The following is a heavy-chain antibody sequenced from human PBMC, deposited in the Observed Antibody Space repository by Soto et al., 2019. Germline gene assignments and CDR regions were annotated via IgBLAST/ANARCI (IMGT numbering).Heavy chain of an antibody. CDR1: GFTSSSYW. Sequence: PGGSLRLSCAASGFTSSSYWMSWVRQAPGKGLEWVANIKQDGSEKYYVDSVKGRFTISRDNAKNSLYLQMNSLRAEDTAVYYCARAKQWLVRPGNWFDPWGQGTLVTVSS. D-gene: IGHD6-19*01. V-gene: IGHV3-7*03. CDR2: IKQDGSEK. CDR3: ARAKQWLVRPGNWFDP. J-gene: IGHJ5*02.